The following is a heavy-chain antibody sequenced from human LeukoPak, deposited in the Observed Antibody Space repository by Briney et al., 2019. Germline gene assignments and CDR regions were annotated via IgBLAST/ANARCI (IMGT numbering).Heavy chain of an antibody. Sequence: PGGSLRLSCSASAFTVISNDMRSVRQPPGKGLEWVPFIYSGGSTYDAESVKGSFNIPRDNTKNTLYLQMNSLRAEEMAVYYCARIGEAGPVDYWGQGTLVTLPS. CDR1: AFTVISND. CDR2: IYSGGST. J-gene: IGHJ4*02. CDR3: ARIGEAGPVDY. V-gene: IGHV3-66*01. D-gene: IGHD6-13*01.